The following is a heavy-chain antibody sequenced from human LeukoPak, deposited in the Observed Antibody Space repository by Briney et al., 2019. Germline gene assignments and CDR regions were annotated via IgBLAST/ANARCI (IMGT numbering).Heavy chain of an antibody. V-gene: IGHV3-23*01. CDR2: ISGSGGST. J-gene: IGHJ4*02. Sequence: GGSLSLSCALSRLPYSRYPMSGVRHAPEKGVECVSAISGSGGSTYYADSVKGRFTISRDKSKNTLYLQMNSLRAEDTAVYYCAKDSSGYDSSGYWMGSFDYWGQGTLVTVSS. CDR3: AKDSSGYDSSGYWMGSFDY. D-gene: IGHD3-22*01. CDR1: RLPYSRYP.